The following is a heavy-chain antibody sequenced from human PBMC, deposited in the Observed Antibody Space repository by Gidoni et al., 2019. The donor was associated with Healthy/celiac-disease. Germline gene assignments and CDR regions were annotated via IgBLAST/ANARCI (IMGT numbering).Heavy chain of an antibody. V-gene: IGHV4-31*03. CDR3: ARGRFLECFRLVDY. CDR2: IYYSGST. D-gene: IGHD3-3*01. J-gene: IGHJ4*02. CDR1: GGSISSGGYY. Sequence: QVQLQTSGQGLVRPSRPLSLPCTVPGGSISSGGYYWSWIRQHPGKGLEWIGYIYYSGSTYYNPSLKSRVTISVDTSKNQFSLKLSSVTAADTAVYYCARGRFLECFRLVDYWGQGTLVTVSS.